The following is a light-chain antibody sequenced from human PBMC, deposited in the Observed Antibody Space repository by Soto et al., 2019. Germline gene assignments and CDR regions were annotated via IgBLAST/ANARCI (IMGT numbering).Light chain of an antibody. J-gene: IGKJ5*01. CDR3: QQYDNLPIT. CDR2: DAS. CDR1: QDISNY. Sequence: DIQMTQSPSSLSASVGDRVTITCQASQDISNYLNWYQQKPGQAPKLLIYDASNLATGVPSRFSGSGSGTDFTFTISSLQTEDTATYYCQQYDNLPITFGQGTRLEIK. V-gene: IGKV1-33*01.